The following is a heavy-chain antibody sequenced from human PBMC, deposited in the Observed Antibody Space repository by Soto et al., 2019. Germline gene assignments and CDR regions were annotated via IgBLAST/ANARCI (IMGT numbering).Heavy chain of an antibody. CDR3: ARVPQYYDFVSDYHIANCFDY. CDR1: GGSISSGGYY. V-gene: IGHV4-31*03. Sequence: QVQLQESGPGLVRPSQSLSLTCTVSGGSISSGGYYWSWIRQHPGKGLEWIGYIHHSGSTYYNPSLKSRVTVSVDTSKNQFPLEVTSVTAADTAVYYCARVPQYYDFVSDYHIANCFDYWGQGTLVTVSS. J-gene: IGHJ4*02. CDR2: IHHSGST. D-gene: IGHD3-3*01.